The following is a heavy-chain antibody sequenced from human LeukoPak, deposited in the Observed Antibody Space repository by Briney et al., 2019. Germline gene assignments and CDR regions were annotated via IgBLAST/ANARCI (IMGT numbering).Heavy chain of an antibody. Sequence: SVKVSCKASGYTFTSYGISWVRQAPGQGLEWMGGIIPIFGTANYAQKFQGRVTITTDESTSTAYMELSSLRSEDTAMYYCARGNGAVARNYYYYYYMDVWGKGTTVTVSS. D-gene: IGHD6-19*01. CDR3: ARGNGAVARNYYYYYYMDV. CDR1: GYTFTSYG. CDR2: IIPIFGTA. J-gene: IGHJ6*03. V-gene: IGHV1-69*05.